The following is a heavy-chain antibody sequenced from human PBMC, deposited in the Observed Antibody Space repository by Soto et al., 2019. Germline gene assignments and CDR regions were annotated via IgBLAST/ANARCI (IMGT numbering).Heavy chain of an antibody. CDR1: GYRFTTHY. CDR3: ARDGNFALRGYSFGFDF. V-gene: IGHV1-2*06. D-gene: IGHD5-18*01. CDR2: MNVGTGGT. Sequence: ASVKVSCKASGYRFTTHYIHWVRQAPGQGLEWMGRMNVGTGGTTYAHKFQGRVTMTRDTSIRTAYLEVSSVKSADTAMYYCARDGNFALRGYSFGFDFWGQGTLVTVSS. J-gene: IGHJ4*02.